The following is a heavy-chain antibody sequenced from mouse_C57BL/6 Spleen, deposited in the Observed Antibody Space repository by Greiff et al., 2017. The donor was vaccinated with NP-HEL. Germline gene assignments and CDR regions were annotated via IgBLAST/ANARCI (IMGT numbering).Heavy chain of an antibody. V-gene: IGHV1-22*01. D-gene: IGHD2-5*01. Sequence: VQLKQSGPELVKPGASVKMSCKASGYTFTDYNMHWVKQSHGKSLEWIGYINPNNGGTSYNQKFKGKATLTVNKSSSTAYMELRSLTSEDSAVYYCARWFYSNSYYFDYWGQGTTLTVSS. CDR1: GYTFTDYN. CDR2: INPNNGGT. J-gene: IGHJ2*01. CDR3: ARWFYSNSYYFDY.